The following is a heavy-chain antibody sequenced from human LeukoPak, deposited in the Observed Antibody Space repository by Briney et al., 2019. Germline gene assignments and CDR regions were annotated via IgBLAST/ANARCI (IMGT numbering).Heavy chain of an antibody. CDR2: IYYSGST. J-gene: IGHJ4*02. D-gene: IGHD2/OR15-2a*01. CDR3: ARAKYSFFDY. Sequence: PSETLSLTCTVSGGSISSYYWSWIRQPPGKGLEWIGYIYYSGSTNYNPPLKSRVTISVDTSKNQFSLKLSSVTAADTAVYYCARAKYSFFDYWGQGTLVTVSS. CDR1: GGSISSYY. V-gene: IGHV4-59*01.